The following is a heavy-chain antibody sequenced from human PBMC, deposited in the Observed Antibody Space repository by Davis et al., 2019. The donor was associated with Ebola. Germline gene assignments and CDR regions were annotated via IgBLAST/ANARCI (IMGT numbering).Heavy chain of an antibody. CDR2: IGASGTNS. CDR3: ARDGENYSDLDY. D-gene: IGHD3-10*01. Sequence: GGSLRLSCAATGFTFSSFALTWLRQAPGKGLEWVSTIGASGTNSYYAESVKGRFTSSRDNSKNTLYLQMNSLRVEDTAVYYCARDGENYSDLDYWGQGTLVTVSS. J-gene: IGHJ4*02. V-gene: IGHV3-23*01. CDR1: GFTFSSFA.